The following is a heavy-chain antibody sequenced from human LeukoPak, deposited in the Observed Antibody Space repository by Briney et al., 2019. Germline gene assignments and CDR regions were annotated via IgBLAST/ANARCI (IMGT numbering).Heavy chain of an antibody. J-gene: IGHJ4*02. D-gene: IGHD3-10*01. CDR3: AGDYSSASYRFDY. CDR2: IYYSGST. Sequence: GSLRLSCAASGFTFSSCAMSWIRQPPGRGLEWIGYIYYSGSTTYNPSLKSRLTISLDTSKNQFSLKLSSVTAADTAVYYCAGDYSSASYRFDYWGQGTLVSVSS. V-gene: IGHV4-59*12. CDR1: GFTFSSCA.